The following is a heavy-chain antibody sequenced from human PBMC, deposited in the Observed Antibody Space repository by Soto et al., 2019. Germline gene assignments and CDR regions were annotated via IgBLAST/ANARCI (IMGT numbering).Heavy chain of an antibody. CDR3: ARASSSSSAADY. V-gene: IGHV4-31*03. D-gene: IGHD6-6*01. CDR1: GESISSGGYY. J-gene: IGHJ4*02. CDR2: IYDSESA. Sequence: QVQLQESGPGLVKASQTLSLICSVSGESISSGGYYWSWIRHHPGKGLEWIGYIYDSESAYYNPSLKSRVTMSMDTSKNHFAMKLSSVTAADTAVYYWARASSSSSAADYWGPGTLITVSS.